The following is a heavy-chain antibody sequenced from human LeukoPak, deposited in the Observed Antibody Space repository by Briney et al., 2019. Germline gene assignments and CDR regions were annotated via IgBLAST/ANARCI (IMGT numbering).Heavy chain of an antibody. V-gene: IGHV1-69*01. CDR2: IIPIFGTA. J-gene: IGHJ6*03. D-gene: IGHD6-19*01. CDR1: GGTFSSYA. Sequence: GSSVKVSCKASGGTFSSYAISWVRQAPGQGLEWMGGIIPIFGTANYAQKFQGRVTITADESTSTAYMELSSLRSEDTAVYYCAKAHSSAYYYYYYMDVWGKGTTVTISS. CDR3: AKAHSSAYYYYYYMDV.